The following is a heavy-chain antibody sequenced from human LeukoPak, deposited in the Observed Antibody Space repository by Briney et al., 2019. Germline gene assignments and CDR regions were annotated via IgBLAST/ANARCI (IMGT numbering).Heavy chain of an antibody. CDR2: VVGHNGHT. D-gene: IGHD3-3*01. V-gene: IGHV1-18*01. CDR3: ATVGRLHYVLED. CDR1: GHTFPKNG. Sequence: GASVTVSFKTSGHTFPKNGIAWVRQAPGQGLEWMGWVVGHNGHTKYAQRFQGRVIMTTDTSTSTAYMELRSLKSDDTAIYYCATVGRLHYVLEDWGQGTLVTVSS. J-gene: IGHJ4*02.